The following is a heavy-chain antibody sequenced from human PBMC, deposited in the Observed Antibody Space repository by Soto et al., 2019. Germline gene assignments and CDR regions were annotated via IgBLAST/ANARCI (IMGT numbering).Heavy chain of an antibody. V-gene: IGHV3-11*06. Sequence: GGSLRLSCAASGFTFSDYYMSWIRQAPGKGMEWVSYISSSSSYTNYADSVKGRFTISSDNAKNSLYLQMNSLRAEDTAVYYFAGRHRASRYYFDYWGQGTLVTVSS. CDR2: ISSSSSYT. CDR1: GFTFSDYY. CDR3: AGRHRASRYYFDY. J-gene: IGHJ4*02.